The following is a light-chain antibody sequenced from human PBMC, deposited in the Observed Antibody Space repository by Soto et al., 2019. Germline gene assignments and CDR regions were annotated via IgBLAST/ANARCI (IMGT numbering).Light chain of an antibody. CDR3: KQYNDNWPT. CDR2: GAS. Sequence: EIVMTQYPDTLSVSPGETVTLSCRARQSVGTNLSRYQHKPGQSPRLLIYGASNRASGFPARFSGSGSGTEFTLTISSLQSEDFAVYYCKQYNDNWPTFGQGTKVDIK. V-gene: IGKV3-15*01. J-gene: IGKJ1*01. CDR1: QSVGTN.